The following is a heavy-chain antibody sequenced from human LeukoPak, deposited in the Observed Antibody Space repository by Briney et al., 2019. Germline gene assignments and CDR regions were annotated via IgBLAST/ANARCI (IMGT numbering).Heavy chain of an antibody. Sequence: GGSLRLSCAASGFTFSDYYMSWIRQAPGKGLEWVAFIRYDGSNKYYADSVMGRFTISRDNSKNTLYLQMNSLRAEDTAVYYCAKGFIVVVPAAIDAFDIWGQGTMVTVSS. V-gene: IGHV3-30*02. CDR2: IRYDGSNK. J-gene: IGHJ3*02. CDR3: AKGFIVVVPAAIDAFDI. CDR1: GFTFSDYY. D-gene: IGHD2-2*02.